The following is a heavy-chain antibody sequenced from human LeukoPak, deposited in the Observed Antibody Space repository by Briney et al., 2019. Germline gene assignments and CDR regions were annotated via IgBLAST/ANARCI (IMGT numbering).Heavy chain of an antibody. CDR2: ISTTTGYT. Sequence: KSGGSLRLSCAASGFSFSDYYMGWIRQPPGKGLEWVSYISTTTGYTNYADSVKGRFSISRDNAKNSLSLQMNSLRAEDTALYYYARARLATGYYFDCWGQGTLVTVSS. V-gene: IGHV3-11*05. CDR3: ARARLATGYYFDC. CDR1: GFSFSDYY. J-gene: IGHJ4*02. D-gene: IGHD3-9*01.